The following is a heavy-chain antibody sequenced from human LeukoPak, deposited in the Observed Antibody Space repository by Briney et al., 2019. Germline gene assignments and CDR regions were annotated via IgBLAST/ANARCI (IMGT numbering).Heavy chain of an antibody. V-gene: IGHV4-59*08. J-gene: IGHJ4*02. CDR3: ARHANSSGHYYFDY. Sequence: PSETLSLTCTVSGGSISSYYWNWIRQPPGKGLEWIGYIYNSGSTNNNPSLKSRVTISVDTSKKQFSLKLSSVTAADTAVYYCARHANSSGHYYFDYWGQGTLVTVSS. CDR1: GGSISSYY. D-gene: IGHD6-19*01. CDR2: IYNSGST.